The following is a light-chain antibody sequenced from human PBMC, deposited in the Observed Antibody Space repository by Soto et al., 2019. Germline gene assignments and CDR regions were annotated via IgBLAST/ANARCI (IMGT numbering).Light chain of an antibody. CDR2: TTN. J-gene: IGLJ1*01. V-gene: IGLV1-44*01. CDR3: AAWDDSLNGHV. CDR1: SSNIGTSS. Sequence: QSVLTQPHSASGTPGQRVTISCSGSSSNIGTSSVHWFQQLPGTAPKLLISTTNQRPSGVPERFSGSKSGTSASLAISGLQSEDEADDYCAAWDDSLNGHVFGTGTKVT.